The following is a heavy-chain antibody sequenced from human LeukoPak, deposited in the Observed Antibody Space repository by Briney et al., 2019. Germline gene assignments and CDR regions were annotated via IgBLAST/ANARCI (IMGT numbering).Heavy chain of an antibody. V-gene: IGHV4-4*07. Sequence: SETLSLTCTVPGGSISSYYWSWIRQPAGKGLEWIGRIYTSGSTNYNPSLKSRVTISVDKSKNQFSLKLSSVTAADTAVYYCARDAGPVYSSSWYFDYWGQGTLVTVSS. J-gene: IGHJ4*02. CDR3: ARDAGPVYSSSWYFDY. CDR2: IYTSGST. D-gene: IGHD6-13*01. CDR1: GGSISSYY.